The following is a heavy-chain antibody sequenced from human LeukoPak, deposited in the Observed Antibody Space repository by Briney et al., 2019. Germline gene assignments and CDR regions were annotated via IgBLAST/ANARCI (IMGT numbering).Heavy chain of an antibody. J-gene: IGHJ4*02. V-gene: IGHV4-4*07. CDR2: IYTSGST. D-gene: IGHD3-10*01. CDR1: GGSISSYY. CDR3: AREARALFGSGTFDY. Sequence: SETLSLTCTVSGGSISSYYWSWIRRPAGKGLEWIGRIYTSGSTNYNPSLKSRVTMSVDTSKNQFSLKLSSVTAADTAVYYCAREARALFGSGTFDYWGQGTLVTVSS.